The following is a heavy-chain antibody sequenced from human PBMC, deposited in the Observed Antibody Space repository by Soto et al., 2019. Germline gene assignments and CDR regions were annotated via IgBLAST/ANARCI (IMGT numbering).Heavy chain of an antibody. CDR2: ISGYSGNA. V-gene: IGHV1-18*04. J-gene: IGHJ4*02. D-gene: IGHD4-17*01. CDR1: GYIFSDYG. Sequence: QVPVVQSGAEVKRPGDSVKVSCKTSGYIFSDYGINWVRQAPGQGLEWMGWISGYSGNANLAQKFQVRVTMSRDTDTRTAYMELRRLRSDDTAVYYCAKRTSATTWGESGYWGQRTLVTVAS. CDR3: AKRTSATTWGESGY.